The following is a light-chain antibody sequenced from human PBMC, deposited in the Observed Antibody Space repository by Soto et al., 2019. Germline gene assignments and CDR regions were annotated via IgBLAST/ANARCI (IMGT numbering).Light chain of an antibody. CDR1: QSISSY. J-gene: IGKJ1*01. Sequence: DIQITQSPFSLSASVGDRVTITCRAIQSISSYLNWYQQKPGKAPKLLIYAASSLQSGVPSRFSGSGSGTDFTLTISSLQPQDFATYYCQQSYSTSWTFGQGTKVEIK. V-gene: IGKV1-39*01. CDR3: QQSYSTSWT. CDR2: AAS.